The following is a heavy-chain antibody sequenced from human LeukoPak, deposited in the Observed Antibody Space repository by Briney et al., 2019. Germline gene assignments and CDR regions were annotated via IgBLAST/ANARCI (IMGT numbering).Heavy chain of an antibody. D-gene: IGHD2-15*01. Sequence: LSGGSLRLSCAASGFTFSSYAMHWVRQAPGKGLEWVAVISYDGSNKYYADSVKGRFTISRDNSKNTLYLQMNSLRAEDTAVYYCARVPTPVVGPADYWGQGTLVTVSS. CDR2: ISYDGSNK. V-gene: IGHV3-30*04. J-gene: IGHJ4*02. CDR3: ARVPTPVVGPADY. CDR1: GFTFSSYA.